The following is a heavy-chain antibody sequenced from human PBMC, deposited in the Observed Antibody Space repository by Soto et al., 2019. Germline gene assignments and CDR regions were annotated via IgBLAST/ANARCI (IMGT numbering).Heavy chain of an antibody. D-gene: IGHD5-12*01. J-gene: IGHJ4*02. CDR1: GFSLSTSGVG. V-gene: IGHV2-5*02. Sequence: QITLKESGPPLVKPTQTLTLTCTFSGFSLSTSGVGVGWIRQPPGKALEWLALIYWDDDKRYSPSLKSRLTIPKDTSKNRVGRTRTNMDPVDTATYYCAHFVEMATMGWIDCWGQGTLVTVSS. CDR3: AHFVEMATMGWIDC. CDR2: IYWDDDK.